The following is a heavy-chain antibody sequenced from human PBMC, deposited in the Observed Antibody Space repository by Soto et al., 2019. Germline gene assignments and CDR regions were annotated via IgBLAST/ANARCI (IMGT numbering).Heavy chain of an antibody. CDR2: INHSGST. V-gene: IGHV4-34*01. Sequence: SETLSLTCAVYGGSFSGYYWSWIRQPPGKGLEWIGEINHSGSTNYNPSLKSRVTISVDTSKNQFSLKLSSVTAADTAVYYCARGHRYHYWGQGTLVTVSS. CDR1: GGSFSGYY. D-gene: IGHD2-2*02. CDR3: ARGHRYHY. J-gene: IGHJ4*02.